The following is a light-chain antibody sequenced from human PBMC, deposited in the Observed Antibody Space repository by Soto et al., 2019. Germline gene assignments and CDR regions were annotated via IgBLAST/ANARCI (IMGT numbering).Light chain of an antibody. J-gene: IGKJ1*01. V-gene: IGKV3-15*01. Sequence: EIGMTQSPATLSVSPGERATLSGRSSQSVSSKLAWYQQKPGQGPRRLIYGASTRATGIPARFSGSGSGTEFNLTISSLQSEDFAVYYCQHYSTWLWTFGQGTKVEIK. CDR1: QSVSSK. CDR2: GAS. CDR3: QHYSTWLWT.